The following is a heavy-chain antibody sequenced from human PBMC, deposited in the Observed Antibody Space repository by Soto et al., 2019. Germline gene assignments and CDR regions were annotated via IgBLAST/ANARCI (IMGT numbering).Heavy chain of an antibody. J-gene: IGHJ6*02. V-gene: IGHV3-21*01. CDR1: GFTFSSYS. D-gene: IGHD2-2*01. CDR2: ISSGSSYI. CDR3: ARDYSPIVVVPAAIRWGMDV. Sequence: GGSLRLSCAASGFTFSSYSMNWVRQAPGKGLEWVSSISSGSSYIYYADSVKGRFTISRDNAKNSLYLQMNSLRAEDTAVYYCARDYSPIVVVPAAIRWGMDVWGQGTTVTVSS.